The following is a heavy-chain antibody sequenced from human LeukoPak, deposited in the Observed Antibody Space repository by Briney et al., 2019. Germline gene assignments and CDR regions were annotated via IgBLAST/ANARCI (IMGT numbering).Heavy chain of an antibody. CDR1: GFTFSSYA. J-gene: IGHJ4*02. D-gene: IGHD3-10*01. CDR2: ISGSGGST. CDR3: AKDLSVLWFGESS. V-gene: IGHV3-23*01. Sequence: PRGSLRLSCAASGFTFSSYAMSWVRQAPGKGLEWVSAISGSGGSTYYADSVKGRFTISRDNSKNTLYLQMNSLRAEDTAVYYCAKDLSVLWFGESSWGQGTLVTVSS.